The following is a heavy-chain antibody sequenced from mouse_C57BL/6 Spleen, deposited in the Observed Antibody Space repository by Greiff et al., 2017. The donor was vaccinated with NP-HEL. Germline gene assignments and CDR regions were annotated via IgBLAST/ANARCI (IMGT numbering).Heavy chain of an antibody. CDR3: ARGDRRGYYFDY. Sequence: QVQLQQSGPELVKPGASVKISCKASGYAFSSSWMNWVKQRPGKGLEWIGRIYPGDGDTNYNGKFKGKATLTADKSSSTAYMQLSSLTSEDSAVYFCARGDRRGYYFDYWGQGTTLTVSS. J-gene: IGHJ2*01. CDR2: IYPGDGDT. CDR1: GYAFSSSW. V-gene: IGHV1-82*01. D-gene: IGHD2-13*01.